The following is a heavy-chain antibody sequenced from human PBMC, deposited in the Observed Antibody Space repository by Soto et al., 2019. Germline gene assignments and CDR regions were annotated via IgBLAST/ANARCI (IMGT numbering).Heavy chain of an antibody. CDR1: GFTFSDYY. CDR2: ISSSSSYT. Sequence: GGSLRLSCAASGFTFSDYYMSWIRQAPGKGLEWVSYISSSSSYTNYADSVKGRFTISRDNAKNSLYLQMNSLRAEDTAVYYCARQLTYYDGMDVWGQGTSVTVSS. D-gene: IGHD3-9*01. V-gene: IGHV3-11*06. CDR3: ARQLTYYDGMDV. J-gene: IGHJ6*02.